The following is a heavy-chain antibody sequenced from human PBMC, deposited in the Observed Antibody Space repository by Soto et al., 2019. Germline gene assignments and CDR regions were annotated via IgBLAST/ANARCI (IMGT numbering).Heavy chain of an antibody. CDR2: ISAYNGNT. J-gene: IGHJ5*02. D-gene: IGHD2-15*01. CDR1: GYTFSSYG. CDR3: ARDYSGVVEGVTVGWFDP. V-gene: IGHV1-18*01. Sequence: QVQLVQSGAEVKKPGASVKVSCKASGYTFSSYGISWVPQAPGQGLEWMGWISAYNGNTNYAQKFQGRVTVTTDTSTTTAYMEVRRLRSDDTAVYYCARDYSGVVEGVTVGWFDPWGQGTLVTVSS.